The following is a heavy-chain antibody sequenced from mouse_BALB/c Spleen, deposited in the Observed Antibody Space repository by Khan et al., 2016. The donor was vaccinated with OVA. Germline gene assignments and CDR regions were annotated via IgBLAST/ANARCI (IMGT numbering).Heavy chain of an antibody. Sequence: VQLVESGTELARPGASVNLSCKASGYTFTGYWMQWVKQRPGQGLEWIGAIYPGDGYTRYTQKFKGKATLTADKSSSTAYMQLSSLASEDSAVYYCARGGITTGYFDYWGQGTTLTVSS. D-gene: IGHD1-1*01. V-gene: IGHV1-87*01. CDR3: ARGGITTGYFDY. CDR2: IYPGDGYT. CDR1: GYTFTGYW. J-gene: IGHJ2*01.